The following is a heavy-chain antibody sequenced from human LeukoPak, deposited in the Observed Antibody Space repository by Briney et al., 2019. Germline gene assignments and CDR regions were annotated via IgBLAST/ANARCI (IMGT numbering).Heavy chain of an antibody. Sequence: PGRSLRLSCAASGFTFSSYAMHWVRQAPGKGLEWVAVISYDGSNKYYADSVKGRFTISRDNSKNTLYLQMNSLRAEDTAVYYCASSVAGRYYFDYWGQGTLVTVSS. CDR1: GFTFSSYA. CDR2: ISYDGSNK. J-gene: IGHJ4*02. D-gene: IGHD6-19*01. CDR3: ASSVAGRYYFDY. V-gene: IGHV3-30*01.